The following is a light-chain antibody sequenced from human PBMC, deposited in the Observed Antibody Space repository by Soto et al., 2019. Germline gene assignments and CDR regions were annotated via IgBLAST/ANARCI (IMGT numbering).Light chain of an antibody. CDR2: GAS. CDR3: QQYRNSPIT. J-gene: IGKJ5*01. V-gene: IGKV3-20*01. CDR1: QSVSSSF. Sequence: EIVLTQSPATLSLSPGERATLSCRASQSVSSSFLAWYQQKPGQAPRLLIYGASSRATGIPDRFSGSGSGTEFTLTISSLQSEDFAVYYCQQYRNSPITFGQGTRLEI.